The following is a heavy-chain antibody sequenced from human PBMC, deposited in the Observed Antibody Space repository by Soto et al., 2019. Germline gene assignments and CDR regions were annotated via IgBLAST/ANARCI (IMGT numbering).Heavy chain of an antibody. J-gene: IGHJ2*01. V-gene: IGHV3-23*01. D-gene: IGHD6-13*01. CDR2: ISGSGGRV. CDR3: AIFFFQAADGIRDVRSVSAFLLNRSSDL. Sequence: KGLEWVSGISGSGGRVYSADSVKGRFTISRDTSRNTLYLQMNSLRAEDTAIYYCAIFFFQAADGIRDVRSVSAFLLNRSSDL.